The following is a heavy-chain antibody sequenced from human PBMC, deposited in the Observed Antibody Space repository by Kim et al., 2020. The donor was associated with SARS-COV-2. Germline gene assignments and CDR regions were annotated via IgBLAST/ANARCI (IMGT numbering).Heavy chain of an antibody. J-gene: IGHJ3*02. CDR1: GYSFTSYW. V-gene: IGHV5-51*01. CDR3: ARFYCSGGSCYYSRHDAFDI. D-gene: IGHD2-15*01. CDR2: TYPGDSDT. Sequence: GESLKISCKGSGYSFTSYWIGWVRQMPGKGLEWMGITYPGDSDTRYSPSFQGQVTISADKSISTAYLQWSSLKASDTAMYYCARFYCSGGSCYYSRHDAFDIWGQGTMVTVSS.